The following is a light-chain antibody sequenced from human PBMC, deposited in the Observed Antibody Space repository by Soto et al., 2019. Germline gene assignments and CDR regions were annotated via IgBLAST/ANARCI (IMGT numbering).Light chain of an antibody. J-gene: IGKJ2*01. CDR2: GAS. V-gene: IGKV3-20*01. CDR1: QSVSSSY. CDR3: QQYGSSPPAT. Sequence: EIVLTQSPGTLSLSPGERATLSCRASQSVSSSYLAWYQQKPGQAPRLLIYGASSRATGIPDRFSGSGSGTEFTLTISRLEPEDFAVYYCQQYGSSPPATFGQGTKLEI.